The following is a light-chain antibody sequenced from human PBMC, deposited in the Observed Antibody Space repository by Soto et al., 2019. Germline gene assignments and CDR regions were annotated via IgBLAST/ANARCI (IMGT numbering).Light chain of an antibody. Sequence: QSALTRPRSVSGSPGQSVTISCTGTISDVGGYNFVSWYQQYPGKAPKLIIYDVSKRPSGVPDRFSGSKSGNTASLTISGLQAEDEADYYCCSYAGTYTLWVFGGGTKLTVL. CDR3: CSYAGTYTLWV. CDR2: DVS. V-gene: IGLV2-11*01. J-gene: IGLJ3*02. CDR1: ISDVGGYNF.